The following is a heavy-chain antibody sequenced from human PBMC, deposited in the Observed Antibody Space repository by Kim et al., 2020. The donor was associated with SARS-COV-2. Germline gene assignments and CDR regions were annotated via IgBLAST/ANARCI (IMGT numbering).Heavy chain of an antibody. V-gene: IGHV1-3*01. D-gene: IGHD3-3*01. CDR1: GYTFTSYA. CDR3: ARDQYYDFWSGKGRPNWFDP. Sequence: ASVKVSCKASGYTFTSYAMHWVRQAPGQRLEWMGWINAGNGNTKYSQKFQGRVTITRDTSASTAYMELSSLRSEDTAVYYCARDQYYDFWSGKGRPNWFDPWGQGTLVTVSS. J-gene: IGHJ5*02. CDR2: INAGNGNT.